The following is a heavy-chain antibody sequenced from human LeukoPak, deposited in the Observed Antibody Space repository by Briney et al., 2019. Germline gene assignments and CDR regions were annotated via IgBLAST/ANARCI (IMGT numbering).Heavy chain of an antibody. Sequence: GASVKVSCKASGYTFTSYGISWVRQAPGQGLEWMGWISAYNGNTNYAQKLQGRVTMTTDTSTSTAYMELRSLRSDDTAVYYCARDGYCSSTSCRLYYYCGMDVWGQGTTVTVSS. CDR1: GYTFTSYG. CDR3: ARDGYCSSTSCRLYYYCGMDV. V-gene: IGHV1-18*01. CDR2: ISAYNGNT. D-gene: IGHD2-2*03. J-gene: IGHJ6*02.